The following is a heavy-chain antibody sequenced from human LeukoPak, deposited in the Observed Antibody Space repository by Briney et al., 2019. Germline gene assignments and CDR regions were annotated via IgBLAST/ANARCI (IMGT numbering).Heavy chain of an antibody. Sequence: PGGSLRLSCAASGFTFSSYSMNWVRQAPGKGLEWVSSISSSSSYIYYADSVKGRFTISRDNAKNSLYLQMNSLRAEDTAVYYCARPYSYGVFRNDAFDIWGQGTMVTVSS. CDR3: ARPYSYGVFRNDAFDI. V-gene: IGHV3-21*01. J-gene: IGHJ3*02. D-gene: IGHD5-18*01. CDR2: ISSSSSYI. CDR1: GFTFSSYS.